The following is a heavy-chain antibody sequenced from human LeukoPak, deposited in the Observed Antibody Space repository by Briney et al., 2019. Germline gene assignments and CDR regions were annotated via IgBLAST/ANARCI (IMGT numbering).Heavy chain of an antibody. CDR2: IIPIFGTA. Sequence: GASVKVSCKASGGTFSSYAISWVRQAPGQGLEWMGGIIPIFGTANYAQKFQGRVTITTDESTSTAYMELSSLRSEDTAVYYCARGLPELGTGDNWFDPWGQGTLVTVSS. V-gene: IGHV1-69*05. CDR1: GGTFSSYA. CDR3: ARGLPELGTGDNWFDP. D-gene: IGHD7-27*01. J-gene: IGHJ5*02.